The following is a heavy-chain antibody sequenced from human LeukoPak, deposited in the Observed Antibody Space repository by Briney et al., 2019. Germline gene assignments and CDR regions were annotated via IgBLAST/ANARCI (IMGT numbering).Heavy chain of an antibody. CDR2: IIPIFGTA. D-gene: IGHD1/OR15-1a*01. Sequence: GASVKVSCKASGGTFSSYAISWVRQAPGQGLEWMGGIIPIFGTANYAQKYQGRVTITADESTSTAYMELSSLRSEDTAVYYCASAPRGTVRVAAFDIWGQGTMVTVSS. V-gene: IGHV1-69*13. J-gene: IGHJ3*02. CDR3: ASAPRGTVRVAAFDI. CDR1: GGTFSSYA.